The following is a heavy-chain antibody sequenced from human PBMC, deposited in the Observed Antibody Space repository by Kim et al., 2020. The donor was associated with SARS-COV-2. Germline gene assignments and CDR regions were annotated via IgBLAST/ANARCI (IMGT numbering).Heavy chain of an antibody. CDR2: INWNGGST. CDR1: GFTFDDYG. J-gene: IGHJ6*03. CDR3: ARDLGGDPHYDFWSGYYAVCTVRYMAD. V-gene: IGHV3-20*01. Sequence: GGSLRLSCAASGFTFDDYGMSWVRQAPGKGLEWVSGINWNGGSTGYADSVKGRFTISRDNAKNSLYLQMNSLRAEDTALYHCARDLGGDPHYDFWSGYYAVCTVRYMADWGQGAAVTVSS. D-gene: IGHD3-3*01.